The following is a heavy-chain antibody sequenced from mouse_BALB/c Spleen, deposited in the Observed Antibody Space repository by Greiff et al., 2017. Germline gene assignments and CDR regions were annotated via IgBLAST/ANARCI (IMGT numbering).Heavy chain of an antibody. CDR2: ISYSGSN. J-gene: IGHJ3*01. CDR3: ADGYPFAY. Sequence: EVQLKESGPGLVKPSQSLSLTCTVTGFSITSDYAWYWIRQPPGNLLGWMGYISYSGSNSYNPSLKSRISITRDTSKTQFLLQLNSVTTEDTATYYCADGYPFAYWGQGTLVTVSA. V-gene: IGHV3-2*02. D-gene: IGHD2-3*01. CDR1: GFSITSDYA.